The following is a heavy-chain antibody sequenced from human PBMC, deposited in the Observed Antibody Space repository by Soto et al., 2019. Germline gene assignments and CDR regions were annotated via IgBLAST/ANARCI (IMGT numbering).Heavy chain of an antibody. D-gene: IGHD1-26*01. CDR1: GGTFSSYT. Sequence: QVQLVQSGAEVKKPGSSVKVSCKASGGTFSSYTISWVRQAPGQGLEWMGRIIPILGIANYAQKFQGRVTITADKSTSTAYMELSSLRSDDTAVYYCAVGKVVGATTPFDYWGQGTLVTVSS. J-gene: IGHJ4*02. V-gene: IGHV1-69*02. CDR3: AVGKVVGATTPFDY. CDR2: IIPILGIA.